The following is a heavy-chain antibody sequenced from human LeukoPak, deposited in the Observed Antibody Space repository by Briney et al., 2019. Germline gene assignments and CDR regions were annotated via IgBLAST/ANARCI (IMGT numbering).Heavy chain of an antibody. Sequence: ASVKVSCKASGYTFTGYYIHWVRQAPGQGLEWMGWINPNSGGPNYAQKFQGRVTMTRDTSISTAYMEMSRLRSDDTAVYYCARDDYYYENSGPGDWGQGTLVTVSS. D-gene: IGHD3-22*01. CDR3: ARDDYYYENSGPGD. J-gene: IGHJ4*02. V-gene: IGHV1-2*02. CDR2: INPNSGGP. CDR1: GYTFTGYY.